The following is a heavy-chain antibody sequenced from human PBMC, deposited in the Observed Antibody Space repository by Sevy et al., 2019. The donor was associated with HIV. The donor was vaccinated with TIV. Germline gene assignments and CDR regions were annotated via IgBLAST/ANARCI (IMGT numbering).Heavy chain of an antibody. CDR3: AREDIRVAGIGYYFDS. CDR2: IWYDGTNR. D-gene: IGHD6-19*01. CDR1: GFSISGYG. V-gene: IGHV3-33*01. J-gene: IGHJ4*02. Sequence: GGSLRLSCAASGFSISGYGMHWVRQAPGKGLEWVAVIWYDGTNREYADSVKGRFTISRGNSKNTLYLQMNSLRVEDTAVYYCAREDIRVAGIGYYFDSWGQGTLVTVSS.